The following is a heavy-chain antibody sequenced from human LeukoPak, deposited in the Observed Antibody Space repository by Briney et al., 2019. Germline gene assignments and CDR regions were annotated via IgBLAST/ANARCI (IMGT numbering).Heavy chain of an antibody. D-gene: IGHD1-26*01. CDR3: ARTFSGSYYYYGMDV. J-gene: IGHJ6*02. CDR2: IYYSGTT. V-gene: IGHV4-59*01. Sequence: PSETLSLTCTVSGGSISSYYWSWIRQPPGEGLEWIGYIYYSGTTNYSPSLKSRVTISVDTSKNQFSLKPSSVTAADTAVYYCARTFSGSYYYYGMDVWGQGTTVTVSS. CDR1: GGSISSYY.